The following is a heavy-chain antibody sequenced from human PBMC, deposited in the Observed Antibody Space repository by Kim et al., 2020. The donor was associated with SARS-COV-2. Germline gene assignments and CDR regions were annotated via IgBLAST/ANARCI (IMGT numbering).Heavy chain of an antibody. D-gene: IGHD5-18*01. CDR3: ARDRGGTAMEYWYFDY. Sequence: GGSLRLSCAASGFTFSSYEMNWVRQAPGKGLEWVSYISSSGSTIYYADSVKGRFTISRDNAKNSLYLQMNSLRAEDTAVYYCARDRGGTAMEYWYFDYWGQGTLVTVSS. CDR2: ISSSGSTI. J-gene: IGHJ4*02. CDR1: GFTFSSYE. V-gene: IGHV3-48*03.